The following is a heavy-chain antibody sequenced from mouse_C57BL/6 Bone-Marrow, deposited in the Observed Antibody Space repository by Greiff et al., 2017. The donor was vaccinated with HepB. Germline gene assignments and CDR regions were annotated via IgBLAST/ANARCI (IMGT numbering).Heavy chain of an antibody. J-gene: IGHJ3*01. Sequence: EVMLVESGGGLVKPGGSLKLSCAASGFTFSDYGMHWVRQAPEKGLEWVAYISSGSSTIYYADTVKGRFTISRDNAKNTLFLQMTSLRSEDTAMYYCAGPYYYGSSYDFAYWGQGTLVTVSA. CDR2: ISSGSSTI. D-gene: IGHD1-1*01. V-gene: IGHV5-17*01. CDR3: AGPYYYGSSYDFAY. CDR1: GFTFSDYG.